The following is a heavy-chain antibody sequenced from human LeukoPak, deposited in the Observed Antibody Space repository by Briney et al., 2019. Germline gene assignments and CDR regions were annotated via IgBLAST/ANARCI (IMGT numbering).Heavy chain of an antibody. V-gene: IGHV4-4*07. CDR3: ARDGIPAARKGDYYYYGMDV. D-gene: IGHD6-13*01. Sequence: SETLSLTCSASGGSISSYYWTWIRQPAGKGLEWIGHIYSSGSTNYNPSLKSRVTMSVDTSKNQFSLKVSSVTAADTAVYYCARDGIPAARKGDYYYYGMDVWGQGTTVTVSS. CDR2: IYSSGST. J-gene: IGHJ6*02. CDR1: GGSISSYY.